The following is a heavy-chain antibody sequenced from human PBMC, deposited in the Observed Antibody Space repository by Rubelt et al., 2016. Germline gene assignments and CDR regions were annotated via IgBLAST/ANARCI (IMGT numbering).Heavy chain of an antibody. D-gene: IGHD5-12*01. Sequence: EVQLVQSGAEVKTPGESLKISCKGSGYRFTNYWIGWVRQMPGKGLEWMGIIHPGDSATRYSPSVQGQVTISADKSINTAYLQWSSLKASDTAIYYCSRLMGYSTIDYWGQGTLVTVSS. V-gene: IGHV5-51*01. CDR2: IHPGDSAT. CDR3: SRLMGYSTIDY. CDR1: GYRFTNYW. J-gene: IGHJ4*02.